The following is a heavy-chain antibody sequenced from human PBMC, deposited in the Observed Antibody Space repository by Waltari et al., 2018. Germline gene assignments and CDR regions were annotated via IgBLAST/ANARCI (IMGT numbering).Heavy chain of an antibody. V-gene: IGHV5-51*01. D-gene: IGHD6-13*01. Sequence: EVQLVQSGAEVKKPGESLKISCKGSGYTFTTYWIGWVRQMPGSGLEWRGIIYPSDSETRYSPSFQGQVTSSADKSIRTAYLQWNSLQASDTAMYYCVRVRAAAGVRARFDYWGQGTLVTVSS. CDR3: VRVRAAAGVRARFDY. CDR2: IYPSDSET. J-gene: IGHJ4*02. CDR1: GYTFTTYW.